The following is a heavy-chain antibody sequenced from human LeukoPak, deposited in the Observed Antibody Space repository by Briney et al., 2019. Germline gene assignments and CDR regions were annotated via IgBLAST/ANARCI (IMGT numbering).Heavy chain of an antibody. J-gene: IGHJ4*02. D-gene: IGHD6-13*01. CDR1: GGTFSSYA. CDR3: AREEEQQLVDHEPKHFDY. V-gene: IGHV1-69*05. Sequence: SVKVSCKASGGTFSSYAISWVRQAPGQGLEWMGGIIPIFGTANYAQKFQGRVTITTDESTSTAYMELSSLRSEDTAVYYCAREEEQQLVDHEPKHFDYWGQGTLVTVSS. CDR2: IIPIFGTA.